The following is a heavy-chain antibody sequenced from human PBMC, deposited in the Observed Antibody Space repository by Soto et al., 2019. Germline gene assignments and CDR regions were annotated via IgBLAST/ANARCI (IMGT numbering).Heavy chain of an antibody. CDR2: IKQDGSEK. Sequence: PGGSLRLSCAASGFTFSSYWMSWVRQAPGKGLEWVANIKQDGSEKYYVDSVKGRFTISRDNAKNSLYLQMNSLRAEDTAVYYCARDEWLGSYGYNWFDPWGQGTLVTVSS. CDR3: ARDEWLGSYGYNWFDP. CDR1: GFTFSSYW. V-gene: IGHV3-7*01. J-gene: IGHJ5*02. D-gene: IGHD3-16*01.